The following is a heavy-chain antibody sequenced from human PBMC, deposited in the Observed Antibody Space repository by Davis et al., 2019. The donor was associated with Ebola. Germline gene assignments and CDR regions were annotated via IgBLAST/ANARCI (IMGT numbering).Heavy chain of an antibody. J-gene: IGHJ4*02. V-gene: IGHV4-59*01. CDR3: ARSGGWLSPFDY. CDR2: IYYSGST. D-gene: IGHD3-22*01. Sequence: SETLSLTCTAPGGPISNYYWSWIRQPPGKGLEWIGYIYYSGSTNYNPSLKSRVTISADTSKNQFSLKLSSVTAADTAVYYCARSGGWLSPFDYWGQGTLVTVSS. CDR1: GGPISNYY.